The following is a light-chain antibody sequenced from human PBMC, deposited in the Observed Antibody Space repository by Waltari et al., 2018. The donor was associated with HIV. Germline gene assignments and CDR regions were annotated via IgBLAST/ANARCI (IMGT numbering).Light chain of an antibody. J-gene: IGKJ2*01. CDR1: QNVDSW. CDR3: QQYNSDFYT. CDR2: KAS. Sequence: IQMTQSPSILSASVGDRVTITCRASQNVDSWFAWYQQRPGKAPKLLIYKASTLQYGVPARFTGSGSVTNFTLTINSLHPDDFATYYCQQYNSDFYTFGLGTRLDLK. V-gene: IGKV1-5*03.